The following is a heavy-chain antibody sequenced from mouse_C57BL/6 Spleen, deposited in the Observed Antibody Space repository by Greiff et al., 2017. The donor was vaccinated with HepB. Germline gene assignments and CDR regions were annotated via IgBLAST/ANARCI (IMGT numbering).Heavy chain of an antibody. CDR1: GFNIKDDY. Sequence: EVQLQQSGAELVRPGASVKLSCTASGFNIKDDYMHWVKQRPEQGLEWIGWIDPENGDTEYASKFLGKATITADTSSNTAYMQLSSLTSEDTAVDYSTKVLGYWGQGTTLTVSS. D-gene: IGHD2-14*01. V-gene: IGHV14-4*01. CDR3: TKVLGY. CDR2: IDPENGDT. J-gene: IGHJ2*01.